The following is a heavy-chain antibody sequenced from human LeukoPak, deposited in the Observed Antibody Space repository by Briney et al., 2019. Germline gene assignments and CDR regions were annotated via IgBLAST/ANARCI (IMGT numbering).Heavy chain of an antibody. V-gene: IGHV3-74*01. Sequence: GGSLRLSCAASGFTFSSYWMHWVRQPPGKGLVWVSRINSDGSSTSYAYSVKGRFTISRDNAKNTLYLQMNSLRAGDTAVYYCASEGHIAFDAFDIWGQGTMVTVSS. CDR1: GFTFSSYW. CDR3: ASEGHIAFDAFDI. CDR2: INSDGSST. D-gene: IGHD2-21*01. J-gene: IGHJ3*02.